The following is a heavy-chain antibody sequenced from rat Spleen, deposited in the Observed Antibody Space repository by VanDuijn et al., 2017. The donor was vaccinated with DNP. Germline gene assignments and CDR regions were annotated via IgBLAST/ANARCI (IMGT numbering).Heavy chain of an antibody. CDR1: GFTFSNYW. Sequence: EVQLVETGGGLVQPGGSLKLSGVASGFTFSNYWMYWTRQAPGKGLEWVASINTGGGSNYYPDSVKGRFTISRDNAENTVYLPMNSLRSEDTATYYCLKHLDDWGQGTSVTVSS. V-gene: IGHV5-58*01. CDR3: LKHLDD. CDR2: INTGGGSN. J-gene: IGHJ4*01.